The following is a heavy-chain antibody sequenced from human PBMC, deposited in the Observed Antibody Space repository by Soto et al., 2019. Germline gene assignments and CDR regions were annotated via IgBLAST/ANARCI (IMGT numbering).Heavy chain of an antibody. Sequence: GEPLKISCKGSGYSFAGYWITWVRQKPGKGLEWMGRIDPSDSQTYYSPSFRGHVTISVTKSITTVFLQWSSLRASDTAMYYCARQIYDSDTGPNFQYYFDSWGQGTPVTVSS. CDR2: IDPSDSQT. V-gene: IGHV5-10-1*01. CDR3: ARQIYDSDTGPNFQYYFDS. J-gene: IGHJ4*02. CDR1: GYSFAGYW. D-gene: IGHD3-22*01.